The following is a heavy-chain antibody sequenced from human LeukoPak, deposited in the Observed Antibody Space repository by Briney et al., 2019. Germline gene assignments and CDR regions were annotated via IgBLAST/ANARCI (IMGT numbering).Heavy chain of an antibody. Sequence: PSQTLSLTCTVSGGSISSGGYYWSWIRQPPGKGLEWIGYIYHSGSTYYNPSLKSRVTISVDRSKNQFSLRLSSVTAADTAVYYCARNAAAGIYGMDVWGQGTTVTVSS. CDR3: ARNAAAGIYGMDV. CDR2: IYHSGST. CDR1: GGSISSGGYY. J-gene: IGHJ6*02. V-gene: IGHV4-30-2*01. D-gene: IGHD6-13*01.